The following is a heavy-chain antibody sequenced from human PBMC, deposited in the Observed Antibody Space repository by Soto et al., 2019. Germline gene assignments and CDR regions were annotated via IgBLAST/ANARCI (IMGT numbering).Heavy chain of an antibody. V-gene: IGHV3-30*18. CDR2: ISYDGSNK. CDR1: GFTFSTYG. J-gene: IGHJ6*02. D-gene: IGHD1-26*01. CDR3: ANKGEGATRVTYGMDV. Sequence: PGGSLRLSCAASGFTFSTYGMHWVRQAPGEGLEWVAVISYDGSNKYYADSVKGRFTISRDNSKDTLYLQMNSLSAEDTAMYYCANKGEGATRVTYGMDVWGQGTTVTVSS.